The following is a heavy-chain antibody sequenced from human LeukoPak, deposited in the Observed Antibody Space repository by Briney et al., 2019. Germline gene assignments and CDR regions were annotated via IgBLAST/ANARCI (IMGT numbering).Heavy chain of an antibody. CDR2: IYYSGST. V-gene: IGHV4-39*07. J-gene: IGHJ4*02. CDR3: ARGRSGSGSYYSDY. Sequence: PSETLSLTCTVSGGSISSSSYYWGWIRQPPGKGLEWIGSIYYSGSTYYNPSLKSRVTISVDTSKNQFSLKLSSVTAADTAVYYCARGRSGSGSYYSDYWGQGTLVTVSS. D-gene: IGHD3-10*01. CDR1: GGSISSSSYY.